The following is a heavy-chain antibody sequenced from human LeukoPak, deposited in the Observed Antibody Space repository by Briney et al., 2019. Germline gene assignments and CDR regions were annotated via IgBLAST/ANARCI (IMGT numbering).Heavy chain of an antibody. Sequence: SETLSLTCTVSGGSISSTGYYWGWIRQPPGTGLEWIANIYYGGTTYHNSSLKSRVTISVDTSKNQFSLKLSSVTAADTAVYYCARVALLWHYGMYVWGQGTTVTVSS. V-gene: IGHV4-39*07. D-gene: IGHD2-21*01. CDR3: ARVALLWHYGMYV. CDR1: GGSISSTGYY. CDR2: IYYGGTT. J-gene: IGHJ6*02.